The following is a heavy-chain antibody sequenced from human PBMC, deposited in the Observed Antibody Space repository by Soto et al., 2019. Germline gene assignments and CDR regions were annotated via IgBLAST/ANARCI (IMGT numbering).Heavy chain of an antibody. J-gene: IGHJ4*02. CDR1: GYTFTSYN. Sequence: ASVKVSCKASGYTFTSYNINWVRRAPGQGLEWVGWISAYNGNTNYAQKLQGRVTMTTDTSTNTAYMELRSLRSDDTAVYYCARAWYCSDGSCHCDFWGQGTLVTVSS. CDR2: ISAYNGNT. V-gene: IGHV1-18*01. CDR3: ARAWYCSDGSCHCDF. D-gene: IGHD2-15*01.